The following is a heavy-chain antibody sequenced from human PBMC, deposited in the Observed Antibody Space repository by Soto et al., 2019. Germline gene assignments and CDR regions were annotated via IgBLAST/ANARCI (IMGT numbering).Heavy chain of an antibody. D-gene: IGHD5-12*01. CDR1: GYTLTSYG. CDR2: ISAYNGNT. V-gene: IGHV1-18*01. J-gene: IGHJ3*02. Sequence: ASVKVSCKASGYTLTSYGISWVRQAPGQGLEWMGWISAYNGNTNYAQKLQGRVTMTTDTSTSTAYMELRSLRSDDTAVYYCAIEKWPPGAFDIWGQGTMVTVSS. CDR3: AIEKWPPGAFDI.